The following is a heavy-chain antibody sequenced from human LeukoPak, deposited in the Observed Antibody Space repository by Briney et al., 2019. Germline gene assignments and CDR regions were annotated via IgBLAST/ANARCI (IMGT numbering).Heavy chain of an antibody. Sequence: SETLSLTCTVSGGSISSSSYYWGWIRQPPGKGLEWIGSIYYSGSTYYNPSLKSRVTISVDTSKNQFSLKLTSVTAADTAVYYCAGDRGANPGGQLDYWGQGTLVTVSS. CDR3: AGDRGANPGGQLDY. D-gene: IGHD3-10*01. V-gene: IGHV4-39*07. CDR2: IYYSGST. J-gene: IGHJ4*02. CDR1: GGSISSSSYY.